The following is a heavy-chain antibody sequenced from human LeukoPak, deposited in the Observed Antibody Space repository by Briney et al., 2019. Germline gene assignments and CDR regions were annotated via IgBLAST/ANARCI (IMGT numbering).Heavy chain of an antibody. CDR2: IRYDGSNK. CDR1: GFTFSSYW. V-gene: IGHV3-30*02. J-gene: IGHJ6*03. Sequence: GGSLRLSCAASGFTFSSYWMHWVRQAPGKGLEWVAFIRYDGSNKYYADSVKGRFTISRDNSKNTLYLQMNSLRAEDTAVYYCAKIYCSSTSCYWDYYYYMDVWGKGTTVTVSS. CDR3: AKIYCSSTSCYWDYYYYMDV. D-gene: IGHD2-2*01.